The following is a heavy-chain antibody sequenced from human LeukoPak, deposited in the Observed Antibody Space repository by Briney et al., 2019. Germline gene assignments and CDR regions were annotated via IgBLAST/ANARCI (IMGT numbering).Heavy chain of an antibody. CDR3: ARGLYSSSWYVYYYMDV. J-gene: IGHJ6*03. CDR1: GYTFTSCD. V-gene: IGHV1-8*03. Sequence: GASVKVSCKASGYTFTSCDINWVRQATGQGLEWMGWMNPNSGNTGYAQKFQGRVTITRNTSISTAYMELSSLRSEDTAVYYCARGLYSSSWYVYYYMDVWGKGTTVTVSS. D-gene: IGHD6-13*01. CDR2: MNPNSGNT.